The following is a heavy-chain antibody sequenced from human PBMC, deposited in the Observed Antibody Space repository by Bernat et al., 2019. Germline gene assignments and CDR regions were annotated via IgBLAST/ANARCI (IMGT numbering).Heavy chain of an antibody. CDR1: GFTFSSYA. CDR2: ISYDGSNK. CDR3: ARDQWKPLKYSSSWSLWFDP. V-gene: IGHV3-30*01. Sequence: QVQLVESGGGVVQPGRSLRLSCAASGFTFSSYAMHWVRQAPGKGLEWVAVISYDGSNKYYADSVKGRFTISRDNSKNTLYLQMNSLRAEDTAVYYCARDQWKPLKYSSSWSLWFDPWGQGTLVTVSS. J-gene: IGHJ5*02. D-gene: IGHD6-13*01.